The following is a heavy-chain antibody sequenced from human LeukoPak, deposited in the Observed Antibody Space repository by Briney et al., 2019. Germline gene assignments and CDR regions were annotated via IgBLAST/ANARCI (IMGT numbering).Heavy chain of an antibody. Sequence: GGSLRLSCVGSGFTFRDAWISWVRQAPGKGLEWVGRIKSKIDGGTIDYAAPVKGRFTISRDDSRNTLYLQMNSLKTEDTAVYYCTTRRQDGCWGQGTLVTVS. CDR1: GFTFRDAW. V-gene: IGHV3-15*01. J-gene: IGHJ4*02. CDR2: IKSKIDGGTI. CDR3: TTRRQDGC. D-gene: IGHD6-25*01.